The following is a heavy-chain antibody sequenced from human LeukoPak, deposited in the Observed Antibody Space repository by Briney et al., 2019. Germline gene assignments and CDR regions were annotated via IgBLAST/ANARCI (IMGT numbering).Heavy chain of an antibody. V-gene: IGHV4-34*01. D-gene: IGHD3-10*01. J-gene: IGHJ5*02. CDR2: INHSGST. Sequence: SETLSLTCAVYGGSFSGYYWSWIRQPPGKGLEWIGEINHSGSTNYNPSLKSRVTISLDRSKNQFSLRLTSVTAADTAVYYCARDSGTTGEVKFDPWGQGTLVTVSS. CDR3: ARDSGTTGEVKFDP. CDR1: GGSFSGYY.